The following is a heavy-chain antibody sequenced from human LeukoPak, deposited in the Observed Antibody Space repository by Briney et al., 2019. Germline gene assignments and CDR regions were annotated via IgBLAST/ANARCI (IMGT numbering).Heavy chain of an antibody. V-gene: IGHV3-30*02. CDR2: IRYDGSNK. J-gene: IGHJ4*02. D-gene: IGHD3-22*01. CDR1: GFTFSSYG. Sequence: PGGSLRLSCAASGFTFSSYGMHWVRQAPGKGLEWVAFIRYDGSNKYYADTVKGRFTISRDNSKNTLYLQMNSLRAEDTAVYYCAKEAHYYDSSGYYPVGVYWGQGTLVTVSS. CDR3: AKEAHYYDSSGYYPVGVY.